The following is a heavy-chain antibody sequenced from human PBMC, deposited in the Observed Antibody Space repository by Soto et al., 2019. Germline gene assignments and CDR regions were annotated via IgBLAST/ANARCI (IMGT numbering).Heavy chain of an antibody. Sequence: GGSLRISCAASGFTFSSYWMHWVRQAPGKGLVWVSRINSDGSSTSYADSVKGRFTISRDNAKNTLYLQMNSLRAEDTAVYYCARDGGGGSYLAYYYYGMDVWGQGT. CDR1: GFTFSSYW. D-gene: IGHD1-26*01. V-gene: IGHV3-74*01. CDR3: ARDGGGGSYLAYYYYGMDV. CDR2: INSDGSST. J-gene: IGHJ6*02.